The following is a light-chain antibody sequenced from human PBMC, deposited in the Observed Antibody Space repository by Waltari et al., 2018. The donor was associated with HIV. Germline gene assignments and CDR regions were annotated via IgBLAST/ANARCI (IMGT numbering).Light chain of an antibody. Sequence: QSALTQPASVSGSPGQSITISCTGTSSDVGSYYLVAWYQQHPGKAPKLMIYEVSKRSPCGPKRVSGSKCGNTACVTSSGLQAEAEADYYCCAYAGSGTFVVFGGGTKLTVL. CDR3: CAYAGSGTFVV. CDR2: EVS. V-gene: IGLV2-23*02. CDR1: SSDVGSYYL. J-gene: IGLJ2*01.